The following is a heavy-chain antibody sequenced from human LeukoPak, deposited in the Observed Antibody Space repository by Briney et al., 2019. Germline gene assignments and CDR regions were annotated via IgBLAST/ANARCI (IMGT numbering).Heavy chain of an antibody. D-gene: IGHD3-10*01. Sequence: GASVKVSCKASGGTFSSYAISWVRQAPGQGLEWMGRIIPIFGTANYAQKFQGRVTITTDESTSTAYMELSSLRSEDAAVCYCASGHIGFDYWGQGTLVTVCS. CDR3: ASGHIGFDY. CDR1: GGTFSSYA. CDR2: IIPIFGTA. J-gene: IGHJ4*02. V-gene: IGHV1-69*05.